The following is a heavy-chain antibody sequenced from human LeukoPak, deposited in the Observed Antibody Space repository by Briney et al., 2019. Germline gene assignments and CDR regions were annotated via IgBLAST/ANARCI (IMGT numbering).Heavy chain of an antibody. V-gene: IGHV3-7*01. CDR1: GVTFSSLW. CDR3: ARDRGYNSFDY. CDR2: INPDGSVK. J-gene: IGHJ4*02. Sequence: GGSLRLSCAASGVTFSSLWMTWVRQAPGKGLEWVANINPDGSVKNYVDSMRGRFTTSRDNAKNSLYLQMNSLRAEDTAVYYCARDRGYNSFDYWGQGTLVTVSS. D-gene: IGHD3-10*01.